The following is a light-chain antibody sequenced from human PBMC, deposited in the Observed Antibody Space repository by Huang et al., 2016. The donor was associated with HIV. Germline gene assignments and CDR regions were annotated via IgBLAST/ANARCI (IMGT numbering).Light chain of an antibody. Sequence: EIVLTQSPVTLSLSPGDRATPSCRASQRIGTYLAWYQQKSGLAPRLLIYDVSNRAAGVPVRFSADGSETDFTLTIASLDPDDFAICHCQQRSKWPLTFGGGTRVEMK. J-gene: IGKJ4*01. CDR1: QRIGTY. CDR2: DVS. CDR3: QQRSKWPLT. V-gene: IGKV3-11*01.